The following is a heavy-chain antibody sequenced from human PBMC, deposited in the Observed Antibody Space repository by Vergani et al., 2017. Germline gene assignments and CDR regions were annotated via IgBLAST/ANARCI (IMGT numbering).Heavy chain of an antibody. CDR2: ISSSSSYI. D-gene: IGHD1-26*01. V-gene: IGHV3-21*01. J-gene: IGHJ4*02. CDR3: ARGGLGSGSYVDY. Sequence: LQLQESGPGLVKPSETLSLTCTVSGGSISSRSYYWGWIRQAPGKGLEWVSSISSSSSYIYYADSVKGRFTISRDNAKNSLYLQMNSLRAEDTAVYYFARGGLGSGSYVDYWGQGTLVTVSS. CDR1: GGSISSRS.